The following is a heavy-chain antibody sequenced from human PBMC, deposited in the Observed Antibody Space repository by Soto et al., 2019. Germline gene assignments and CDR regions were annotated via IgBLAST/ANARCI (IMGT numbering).Heavy chain of an antibody. V-gene: IGHV4-39*01. CDR1: GGSISSSSYY. CDR3: ARSSGGSYFDY. CDR2: IFYSGST. D-gene: IGHD2-15*01. Sequence: TSETLSLTCTVSGGSISSSSYYWGWIRQPPGKGLEWIGNIFYSGSTYYNPSLKSRVTMSVDTSKNQFSLKLSSVTAADTAVYYCARSSGGSYFDYWGQGTLVTVSS. J-gene: IGHJ4*02.